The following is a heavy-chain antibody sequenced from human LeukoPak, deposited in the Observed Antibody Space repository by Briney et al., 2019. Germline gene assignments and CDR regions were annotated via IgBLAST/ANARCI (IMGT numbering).Heavy chain of an antibody. Sequence: PGGSLRLSCAASGFTFSSYSMNWVRRAPGKGLEWVSSISSSSYIYYADSVKGRFTISRDNAKNSLYLQMNSLRAEDTAVYYCASRSSWSRGRYYYGMDVWGEVTTVTVSS. J-gene: IGHJ6*04. D-gene: IGHD6-13*01. CDR2: ISSSSYI. CDR3: ASRSSWSRGRYYYGMDV. CDR1: GFTFSSYS. V-gene: IGHV3-21*01.